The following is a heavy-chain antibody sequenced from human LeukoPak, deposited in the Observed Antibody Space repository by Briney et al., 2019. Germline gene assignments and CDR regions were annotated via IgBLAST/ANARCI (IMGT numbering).Heavy chain of an antibody. CDR3: ARGSSYSSSSVSP. D-gene: IGHD6-6*01. J-gene: IGHJ5*02. CDR1: GYTFSDYY. CDR2: INPNSGGT. V-gene: IGHV1-2*06. Sequence: ASVKVSCKASGYTFSDYYMHWVRPAPGEGLGWMGRINPNSGGTNNAQKFQGRVTLTRDTSISTAYMELSRLRFDDTAVYYCARGSSYSSSSVSPWGQGTLITVSS.